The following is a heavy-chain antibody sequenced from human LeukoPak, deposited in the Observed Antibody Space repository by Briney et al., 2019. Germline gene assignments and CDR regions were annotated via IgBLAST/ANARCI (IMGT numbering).Heavy chain of an antibody. Sequence: GGSLRLSCAASGFTFSSYAMSWVRQAPGKGLEWVSAISGSGGSTYYADSVKGRFTISRDNSKNTLYLQMNSLRAEDTAVYYCARDPGNGYNGYYFDYWGQGTLVTVSS. J-gene: IGHJ4*02. D-gene: IGHD5-24*01. V-gene: IGHV3-23*01. CDR2: ISGSGGST. CDR3: ARDPGNGYNGYYFDY. CDR1: GFTFSSYA.